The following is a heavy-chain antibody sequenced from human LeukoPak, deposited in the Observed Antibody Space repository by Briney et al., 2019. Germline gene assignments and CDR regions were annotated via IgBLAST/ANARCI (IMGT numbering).Heavy chain of an antibody. J-gene: IGHJ5*02. CDR2: MNPNSGNT. CDR1: GYTFTSYD. D-gene: IGHD3-10*01. Sequence: ASVKVSCKASGYTFTSYDINWVRQATGQGLEWMGWMNPNSGNTGYAQKFQGRVTMTRNTSISTAYMELSSLRSEGTAVYYCARGGITMVRGVILKKGWFDPWGQGTLVTVSS. CDR3: ARGGITMVRGVILKKGWFDP. V-gene: IGHV1-8*01.